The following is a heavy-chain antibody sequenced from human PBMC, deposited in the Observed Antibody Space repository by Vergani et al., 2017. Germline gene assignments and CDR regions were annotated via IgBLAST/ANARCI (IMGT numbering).Heavy chain of an antibody. D-gene: IGHD2-2*01. CDR1: GGSISSYD. V-gene: IGHV4-59*01. CDR3: ARSPKVTAYFDY. CDR2: IYYSGST. Sequence: QVQLQESGPGLVKPSETLSLTCTVSGGSISSYDWSWIRQPPGKGLEWIGYIYYSGSTNYNPSLKSRVTISVDTSKNQFSLKLSSVTAADTAVYYCARSPKVTAYFDYWGQGTLVIVSS. J-gene: IGHJ4*02.